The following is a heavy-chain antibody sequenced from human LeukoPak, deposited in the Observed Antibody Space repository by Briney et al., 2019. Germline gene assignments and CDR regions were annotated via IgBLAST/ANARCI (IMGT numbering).Heavy chain of an antibody. CDR1: GFTFSNAW. J-gene: IGHJ4*02. V-gene: IGHV3-15*01. D-gene: IGHD6-19*01. Sequence: GGSLRLSCAASGFTFSNAWMSWVRQAPGKGLEWVGRIKSKTDGGTTDYAAPVKGRFTISRDDSKNTLYLQMNSLKTEDTAVYYCTTGAPEQWLARDYWGQGTLVTVSS. CDR2: IKSKTDGGTT. CDR3: TTGAPEQWLARDY.